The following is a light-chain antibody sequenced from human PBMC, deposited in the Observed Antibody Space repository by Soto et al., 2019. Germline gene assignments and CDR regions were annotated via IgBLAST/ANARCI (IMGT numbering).Light chain of an antibody. Sequence: EIVLTQSPGTLSLSSGERATLSCRASQSMSSSYLLWYQQKFGQAPRLLIYGASIRATGIPDRFSGSGSGTDFTLTISRLEPEDFAVYYCHQYGTSPGTFGQGTKVEIK. V-gene: IGKV3-20*01. CDR1: QSMSSSY. CDR2: GAS. CDR3: HQYGTSPGT. J-gene: IGKJ1*01.